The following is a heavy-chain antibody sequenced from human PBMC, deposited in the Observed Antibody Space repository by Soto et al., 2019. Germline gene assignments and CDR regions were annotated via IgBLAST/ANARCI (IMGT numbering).Heavy chain of an antibody. Sequence: SVKVSCKASGGTFSSYAISWVRQAPGQGLEWMGGIIPIFGTANYAQKFQGRVTITADESTSTAYMELSSLRSEDTAVYYCARVSPYYYDSSGYPSGPLSAEYFQHWGQGTLVTVS. CDR1: GGTFSSYA. CDR2: IIPIFGTA. V-gene: IGHV1-69*13. CDR3: ARVSPYYYDSSGYPSGPLSAEYFQH. D-gene: IGHD3-22*01. J-gene: IGHJ1*01.